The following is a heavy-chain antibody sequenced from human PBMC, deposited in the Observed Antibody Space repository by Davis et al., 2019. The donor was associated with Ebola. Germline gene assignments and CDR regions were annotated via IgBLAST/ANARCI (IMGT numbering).Heavy chain of an antibody. CDR1: GNSFTTYW. V-gene: IGHV5-51*01. CDR3: ATLRRTITGMDDGFDL. Sequence: GESLKISCKDSGNSFTTYWIGWVRQMPGKGLEWMGIIYTGDSDTGYSPSFRGQVTIPADKSSRTACLQWSRLKASDTAMYYCATLRRTITGMDDGFDLWGQGTMVTVSS. D-gene: IGHD1-20*01. CDR2: IYTGDSDT. J-gene: IGHJ3*01.